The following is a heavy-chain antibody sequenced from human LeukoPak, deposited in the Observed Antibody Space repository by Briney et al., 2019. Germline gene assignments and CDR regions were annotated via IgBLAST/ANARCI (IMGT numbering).Heavy chain of an antibody. V-gene: IGHV4-59*12. CDR2: IYYSGST. CDR3: ARDRGTATLPDY. J-gene: IGHJ4*02. Sequence: PSETLSLTCTVSGGSISSYYWSWIRQPPGKGLERIGYIYYSGSTNYNPSLKSRVTISVDTSKNQFSLKLSSVTAADTAVYYCARDRGTATLPDYWGQGTLVTVSS. CDR1: GGSISSYY. D-gene: IGHD1-1*01.